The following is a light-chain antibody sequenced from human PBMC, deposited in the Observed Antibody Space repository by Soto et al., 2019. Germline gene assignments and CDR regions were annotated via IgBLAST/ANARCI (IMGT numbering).Light chain of an antibody. CDR1: QSLSSW. CDR2: KAS. CDR3: QQYNSYSPLT. Sequence: DIQMTQSPSTLSASVGDRVTITCRASQSLSSWLAWYQQKPGKAPRLLIYKASTLESGVPSRFSGSGSGTDFTLTISSLQPDDFANYYCQQYNSYSPLTLGGGTKVDIK. V-gene: IGKV1-5*03. J-gene: IGKJ4*01.